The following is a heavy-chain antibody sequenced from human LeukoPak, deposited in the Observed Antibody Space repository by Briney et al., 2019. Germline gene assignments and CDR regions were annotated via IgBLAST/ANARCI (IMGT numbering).Heavy chain of an antibody. CDR1: GYTFTSYY. CDR3: ARVYCSGGSCYPFSFDY. D-gene: IGHD2-15*01. J-gene: IGHJ4*02. V-gene: IGHV1-46*01. CDR2: INPSGGST. Sequence: ASVKVSCKASGYTFTSYYMHWVRQAPGPGLEWMGIINPSGGSTSYAQKFQCRVTMTRDMSTSTVYMELSSLRSEDTAVYYCARVYCSGGSCYPFSFDYWGQGTLVTVSS.